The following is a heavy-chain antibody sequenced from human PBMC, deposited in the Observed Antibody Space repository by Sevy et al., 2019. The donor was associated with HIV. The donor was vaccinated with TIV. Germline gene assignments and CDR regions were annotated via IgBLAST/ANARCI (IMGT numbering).Heavy chain of an antibody. J-gene: IGHJ4*02. CDR1: GYTFTSYG. CDR3: ARAMRGIVLGDY. Sequence: ASVKVSCKASGYTFTSYGISWVRQAPGQGLEWMGWISAYNGNTNYAQKLQGRVTMTTDTSTSTASMELRSRGSDDTAVYYCARAMRGIVLGDYWGQGTLVTVSS. D-gene: IGHD2-2*01. CDR2: ISAYNGNT. V-gene: IGHV1-18*01.